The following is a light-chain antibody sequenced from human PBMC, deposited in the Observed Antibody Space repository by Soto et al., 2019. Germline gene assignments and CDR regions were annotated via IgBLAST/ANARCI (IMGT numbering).Light chain of an antibody. CDR1: QSVGSTY. V-gene: IGKV3-20*01. Sequence: EILLTQSPGTLSLSPGERATLSCMTSQSVGSTYLAWYQQKPGQAPRLLIYEASRRATGIPDRFSGSGSGTDFTLTISRLEPEDFAVYYRQQFGTSPRYTFGQGTKLEI. CDR2: EAS. CDR3: QQFGTSPRYT. J-gene: IGKJ2*01.